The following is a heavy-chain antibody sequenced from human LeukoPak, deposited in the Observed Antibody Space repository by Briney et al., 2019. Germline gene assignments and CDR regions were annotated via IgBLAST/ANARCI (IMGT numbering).Heavy chain of an antibody. CDR3: ARTPSGYLANWFDP. Sequence: SETLSLTCTVSGGSISSSSYYWGWIRQPPGKGLEWLGSIYYSGSTYYNPSPKSRVTISVDTSKNQFSLKLSSVTAADTAVYYCARTPSGYLANWFDPWGQGTLVTVSS. CDR2: IYYSGST. J-gene: IGHJ5*02. CDR1: GGSISSSSYY. D-gene: IGHD3-22*01. V-gene: IGHV4-39*01.